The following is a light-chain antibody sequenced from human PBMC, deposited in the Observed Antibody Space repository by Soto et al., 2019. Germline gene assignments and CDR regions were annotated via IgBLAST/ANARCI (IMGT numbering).Light chain of an antibody. V-gene: IGKV3-20*01. CDR2: GAS. CDR3: QQYGSSPLT. J-gene: IGKJ4*01. Sequence: EIVLTQSPGTLSLSPGERATLSCTPSQSVSSDSLAWYQQKPGQAPRLLIFGASSRATGIPDRFSGSGSGTDYTLTIRRLEPEDFAVYYCQQYGSSPLTFGGGTKVEIK. CDR1: QSVSSDS.